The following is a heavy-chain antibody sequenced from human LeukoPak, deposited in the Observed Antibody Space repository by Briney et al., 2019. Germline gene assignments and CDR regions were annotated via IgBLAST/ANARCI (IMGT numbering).Heavy chain of an antibody. J-gene: IGHJ4*02. CDR2: ICNSGSP. CDR1: GGSVTSYY. CDR3: ARDRGDYDSSGYYGYFDY. D-gene: IGHD3-22*01. V-gene: IGHV4-59*02. Sequence: SETLSLTCTVSGGSVTSYYWSWIRQPPGKGLEWIGCICNSGSPNYNPSLKSRVTISVDTSKNQFSLKLSSVTAADTAVYYCARDRGDYDSSGYYGYFDYWGQGALVTVSS.